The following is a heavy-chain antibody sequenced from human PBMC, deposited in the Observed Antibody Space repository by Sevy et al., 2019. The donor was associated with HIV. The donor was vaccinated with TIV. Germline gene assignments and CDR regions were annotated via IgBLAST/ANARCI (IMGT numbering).Heavy chain of an antibody. V-gene: IGHV3-21*01. Sequence: GGSLRLSCAASGFTFSSYSMNWVRQAPGKGLEWVSSISSSSSYIYYADSVKGRFTISRDNAENSLYLQMNSLRAEDTAVYYCARDRVPSYYYDSSGYRLDAFDIWGQGTMVTVSS. CDR2: ISSSSSYI. D-gene: IGHD3-22*01. CDR1: GFTFSSYS. J-gene: IGHJ3*02. CDR3: ARDRVPSYYYDSSGYRLDAFDI.